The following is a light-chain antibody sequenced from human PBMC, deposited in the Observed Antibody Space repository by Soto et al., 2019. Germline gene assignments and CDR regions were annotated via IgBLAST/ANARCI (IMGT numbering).Light chain of an antibody. Sequence: QSALTQPASVSGSPGQSITISCTGTSSDVGGYNYVSWYQQHPGKAPKLMIYNVSSRPSGVSNRFSGSKSGNTASLTISGLQADDEADYYCSSYTSSSPVLFGGGAKLTVL. J-gene: IGLJ2*01. CDR3: SSYTSSSPVL. CDR1: SSDVGGYNY. V-gene: IGLV2-14*01. CDR2: NVS.